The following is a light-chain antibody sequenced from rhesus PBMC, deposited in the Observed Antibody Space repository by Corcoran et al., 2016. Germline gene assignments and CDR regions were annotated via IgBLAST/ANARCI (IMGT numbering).Light chain of an antibody. CDR2: KAS. CDR3: QNGYGTPPT. V-gene: IGKV1-74*01. CDR1: ENVNYY. J-gene: IGKJ1*01. Sequence: DIQMTQSPSSLFASVGDRVTITCRASENVNYYLNWYQQKAGKAPKLLMYKASTLQSGVPSRFSGSGSGTGYTFTISTLEHEDVATYYYQNGYGTPPTFRQGTKVEIK.